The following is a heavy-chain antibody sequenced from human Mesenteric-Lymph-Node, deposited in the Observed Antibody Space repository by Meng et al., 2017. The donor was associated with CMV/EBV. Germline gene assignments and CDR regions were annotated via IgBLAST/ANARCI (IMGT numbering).Heavy chain of an antibody. CDR3: ARVIHNSHCTSPVCAAEYLQH. D-gene: IGHD2-8*01. Sequence: SYDSNWVRQATGQGPEWMGWMNSNSGNTVYAQKFQGRVTMTRNTSISTAYMELSSLRSEDTAVYYCARVIHNSHCTSPVCAAEYLQHWGQGTLVTVSS. CDR2: MNSNSGNT. J-gene: IGHJ1*01. V-gene: IGHV1-8*01. CDR1: SYD.